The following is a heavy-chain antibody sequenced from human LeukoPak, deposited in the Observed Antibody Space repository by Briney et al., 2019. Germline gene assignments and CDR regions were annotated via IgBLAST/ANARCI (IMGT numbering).Heavy chain of an antibody. CDR2: IWHDGNSK. J-gene: IGHJ4*02. CDR3: AKDWGYTTMVSYYFDY. V-gene: IGHV3-33*06. Sequence: PGRSLRLSCAASGFTFSSYGMHWVRQAPGKGLEWVAVIWHDGNSKYYADSVKGRFTISRDNSKNTLYLQMNSLRAEDTAVYYCAKDWGYTTMVSYYFDYWGQGTLVTVSS. D-gene: IGHD5-18*01. CDR1: GFTFSSYG.